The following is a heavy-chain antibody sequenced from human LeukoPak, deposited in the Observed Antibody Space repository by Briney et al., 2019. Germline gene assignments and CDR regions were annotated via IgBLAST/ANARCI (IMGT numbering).Heavy chain of an antibody. V-gene: IGHV3-21*01. D-gene: IGHD3-9*01. CDR2: ITSSSSI. J-gene: IGHJ4*02. CDR3: ARVPEYMDILIAYSTTPDY. Sequence: GGALRLSCAASGFTFSSYSMNWVRQAPGKGLEGVSSITSSSSIYYADSAKCRFTISRDNAKNSLYLQMNSLRAEDTAVYYCARVPEYMDILIAYSTTPDYWGQGTLVTVSS. CDR1: GFTFSSYS.